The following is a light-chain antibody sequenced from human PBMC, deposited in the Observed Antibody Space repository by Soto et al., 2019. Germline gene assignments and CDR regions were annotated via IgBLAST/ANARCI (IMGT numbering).Light chain of an antibody. CDR2: GAS. J-gene: IGKJ1*01. V-gene: IGKV3-15*01. CDR3: QQYNNWPPCT. Sequence: EIVMTQSPATLSVSPGERATLSCRASQSVSSNLAWYQQKPGQAPRLLIYGASTRATGIPARFSGSGSGTEFTLTISSLQPEDLAVYYCQQYNNWPPCTFGQGTKVDIK. CDR1: QSVSSN.